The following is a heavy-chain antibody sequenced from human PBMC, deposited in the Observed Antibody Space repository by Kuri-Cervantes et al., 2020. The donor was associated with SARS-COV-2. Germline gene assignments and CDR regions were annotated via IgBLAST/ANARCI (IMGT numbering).Heavy chain of an antibody. CDR2: ISWNSGSI. CDR3: ARGGMADY. CDR1: GFTFDDYA. V-gene: IGHV3-9*01. J-gene: IGHJ4*02. D-gene: IGHD6-13*01. Sequence: GGSLRLSCAASGFTFDDYAMHWVRQAPGRGLEWVSGISWNSGSIGYADSVKGRFTISRDNAKNSLYLQMNSLRAEDTAVYYCARGGMADYWGQGTLVTVSS.